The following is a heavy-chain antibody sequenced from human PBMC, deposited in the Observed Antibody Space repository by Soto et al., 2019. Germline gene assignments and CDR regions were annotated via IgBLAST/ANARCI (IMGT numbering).Heavy chain of an antibody. J-gene: IGHJ4*02. CDR2: IYYSGST. D-gene: IGHD5-18*01. V-gene: IGHV4-59*01. CDR1: GGSISSYY. Sequence: SETLSLTCTVSGGSISSYYWSWIRQPPGKGLEWIGYIYYSGSTNYNPSLKSRVTISVDTSKNQFSLKLSSVTAADTAVYYCARGRIQLCYPCDYWGQGTLVTVS. CDR3: ARGRIQLCYPCDY.